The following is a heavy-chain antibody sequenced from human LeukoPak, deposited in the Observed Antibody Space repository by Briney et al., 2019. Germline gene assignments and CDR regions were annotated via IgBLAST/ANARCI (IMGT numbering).Heavy chain of an antibody. CDR3: ARAGWSDY. CDR1: GFTFSHYD. D-gene: IGHD2-8*01. J-gene: IGHJ4*02. V-gene: IGHV3-48*02. Sequence: PGGSLRHSCAASGFTFSHYDMNWVRQAPGKGLKWVSFISTSSRSIYYADSVKGRFTISRDNAKNSLYLQMNSLRDDDTALYFCARAGWSDYWGQGTLVTVSS. CDR2: ISTSSRSI.